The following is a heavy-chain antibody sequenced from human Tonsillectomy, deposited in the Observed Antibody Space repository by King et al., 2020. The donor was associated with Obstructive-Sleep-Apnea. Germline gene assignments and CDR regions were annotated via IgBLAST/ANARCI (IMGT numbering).Heavy chain of an antibody. CDR3: ARDTGYYDSSGYYLTSTDY. CDR2: IYYSGTT. Sequence: LQLQESGPGLVKPSETLSLTCTVSGGSISSSNYYWGWIRQPPGKGLEWIGSIYYSGTTYYNPSLKSRVTISVDTYKNQFSLNLSSVTAADTAVYYCARDTGYYDSSGYYLTSTDYWGQGTLVTVAS. D-gene: IGHD3-22*01. CDR1: GGSISSSNYY. V-gene: IGHV4-39*07. J-gene: IGHJ4*02.